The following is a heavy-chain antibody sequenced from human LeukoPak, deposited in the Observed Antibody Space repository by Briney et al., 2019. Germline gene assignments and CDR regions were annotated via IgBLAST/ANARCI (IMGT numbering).Heavy chain of an antibody. Sequence: AGGSLRLSCAASGFTFSGSAMHWVRQASRKGLEWVGRIRSKANSYATAYAASVKGRFTVSRDDSKNTAYLQMNSLKTEDTAVYYCTSDERGLFPLLIDWGQGTLVTVSS. CDR3: TSDERGLFPLLID. D-gene: IGHD3-10*01. V-gene: IGHV3-73*01. J-gene: IGHJ4*02. CDR2: IRSKANSYAT. CDR1: GFTFSGSA.